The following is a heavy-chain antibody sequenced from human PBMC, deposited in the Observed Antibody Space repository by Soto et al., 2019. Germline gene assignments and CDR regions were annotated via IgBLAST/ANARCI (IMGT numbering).Heavy chain of an antibody. Sequence: PGGSLRLSCAASRLTFRSFWYHWVRQAPEKGLEWVSHINSDGSSTSYADSVKGRFTISRDNAKNTLYLQMISLRAEVTVVYYCSCVAYISSQPFLFLSWGQGPLVSVS. J-gene: IGHJ4*02. V-gene: IGHV3-74*01. CDR3: SCVAYISSQPFLFLS. CDR2: INSDGSST. D-gene: IGHD6-13*01. CDR1: RLTFRSFW.